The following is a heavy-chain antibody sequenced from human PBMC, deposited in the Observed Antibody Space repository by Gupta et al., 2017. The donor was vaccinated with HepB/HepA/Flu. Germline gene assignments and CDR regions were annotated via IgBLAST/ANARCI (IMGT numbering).Heavy chain of an antibody. Sequence: EVQLLESGGGLVQPGGSLRLSCAASGFSFSTSDMSWVRQAPGKGLEWVSSISSSGTRTYDAASVKGRFTISRDIAKNTLYLQMNSLRAEDTAVYYCARTQLRWSGWYDYWGQGTLVTVSS. D-gene: IGHD6-19*01. CDR3: ARTQLRWSGWYDY. V-gene: IGHV3-23*01. CDR2: ISSSGTRT. CDR1: GFSFSTSD. J-gene: IGHJ4*02.